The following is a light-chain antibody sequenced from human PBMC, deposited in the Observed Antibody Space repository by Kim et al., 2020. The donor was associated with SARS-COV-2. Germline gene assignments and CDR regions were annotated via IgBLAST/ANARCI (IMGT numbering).Light chain of an antibody. Sequence: SPGERAPLSCRASQSVSGRHLAWYQQRPGQAPRLLMYGSSDRATGVPDRFSGSGSGTDFTLTINGLEPEDFAVYYCQQCGTSPTSFGQGTKLEI. J-gene: IGKJ2*01. CDR1: QSVSGRH. CDR2: GSS. CDR3: QQCGTSPTS. V-gene: IGKV3-20*01.